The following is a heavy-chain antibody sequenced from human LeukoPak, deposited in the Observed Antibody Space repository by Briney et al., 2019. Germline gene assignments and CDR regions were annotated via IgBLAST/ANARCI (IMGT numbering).Heavy chain of an antibody. V-gene: IGHV3-74*01. CDR2: IHSDGSGA. CDR1: GFTFSNYW. CDR3: ARAAYNSGPDY. Sequence: QPGGSLRLSCAASGFTFSNYWMNWVRQAPGKGLVCVSHIHSDGSGASYADSVKGRFTISRDDAKNTLYLQMNSLRADDTAVYYCARAAYNSGPDYWGQGTLVTVSS. D-gene: IGHD6-19*01. J-gene: IGHJ4*02.